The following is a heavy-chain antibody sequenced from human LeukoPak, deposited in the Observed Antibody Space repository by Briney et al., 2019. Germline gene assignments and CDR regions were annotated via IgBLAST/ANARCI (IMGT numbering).Heavy chain of an antibody. CDR3: AKDDTGITMIVENY. Sequence: GGSLRLSCAASGFTFSSYAMSWVRQAPGKGLEWVSAISGSGGSTYYADSVKGRFTVSRDNSKNTLYLQMNSLRAEDTAVYYCAKDDTGITMIVENYWGQGTLVTVSS. CDR2: ISGSGGST. J-gene: IGHJ4*02. D-gene: IGHD3-22*01. CDR1: GFTFSSYA. V-gene: IGHV3-23*01.